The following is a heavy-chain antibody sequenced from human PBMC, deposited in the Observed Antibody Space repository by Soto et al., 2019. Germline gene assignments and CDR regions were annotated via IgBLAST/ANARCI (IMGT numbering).Heavy chain of an antibody. Sequence: QVQLQESGPGLVKPSGTLSLTCAVSGGSISSSNWWSWVRQLPGKGLEWIGESYHSGSTYYNPSLKSRVTISVDKSKNHFSLQLSSVTAADTAVYYCARDRRSYYHPGYFQHWGQGTLVTVSS. V-gene: IGHV4-4*02. J-gene: IGHJ1*01. D-gene: IGHD1-26*01. CDR2: SYHSGST. CDR3: ARDRRSYYHPGYFQH. CDR1: GGSISSSNW.